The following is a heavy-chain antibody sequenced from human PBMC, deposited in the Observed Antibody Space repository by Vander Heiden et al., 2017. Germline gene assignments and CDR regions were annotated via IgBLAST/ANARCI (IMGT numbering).Heavy chain of an antibody. CDR1: GITFPYHA. V-gene: IGHV3-9*01. J-gene: IGHJ2*01. D-gene: IGHD4-4*01. CDR3: GKDVTPGSLDL. CDR2: IDWNSATT. Sequence: VPLVASGGGLIQPGGSLSLSCAGSGITFPYHAMPWVGQAPGKGLEWVSGIDWNSATTGYADSVKGRFTISRDNAKNSLFLQMNSLRVEDTAFEYCGKDVTPGSLDLWGRGTRVIVSS.